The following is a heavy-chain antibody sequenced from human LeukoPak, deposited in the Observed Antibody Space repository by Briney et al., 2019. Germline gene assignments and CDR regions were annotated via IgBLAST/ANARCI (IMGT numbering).Heavy chain of an antibody. J-gene: IGHJ4*02. Sequence: ETLSLTCTVSGGSISSYYWSWIRQPAGEGLEWIGRIYTSGSTNYNPSLKSRVTMSVDTSKNQFSLKLSSVTAADTAVYYCARMYSSGWQDDYWGQGTLVTVSS. CDR3: ARMYSSGWQDDY. CDR1: GGSISSYY. V-gene: IGHV4-4*07. CDR2: IYTSGST. D-gene: IGHD6-19*01.